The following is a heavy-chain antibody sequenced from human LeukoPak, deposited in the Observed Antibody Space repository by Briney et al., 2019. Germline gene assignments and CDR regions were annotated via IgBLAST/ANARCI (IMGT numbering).Heavy chain of an antibody. J-gene: IGHJ6*03. CDR2: ISSSSSYI. CDR3: ARDIRGFYMDV. Sequence: PGGSLRLSCAASGFTFSSYSMNWVRQAPGKGLEWVSSISSSSSYIYYADSVKGRFTISRDNAKNSLYLQMSSLRAEDTAVYYCARDIRGFYMDVWGKGTTVTISS. D-gene: IGHD1-14*01. V-gene: IGHV3-21*01. CDR1: GFTFSSYS.